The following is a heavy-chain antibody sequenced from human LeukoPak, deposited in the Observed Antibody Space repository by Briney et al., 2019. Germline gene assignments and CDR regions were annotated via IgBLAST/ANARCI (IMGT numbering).Heavy chain of an antibody. CDR1: GGSISSSSYY. D-gene: IGHD1-1*01. Sequence: SETLSLTCTVSGGSISSSSYYWGWIRRPPGKGLEWIGSIYYSGSTYYNPSLESRVTISVGTSKNQFSLKLSSVTAADTAVYYCAKLEPPRGYYYYMDVWGKGTTVTVSS. J-gene: IGHJ6*03. CDR2: IYYSGST. CDR3: AKLEPPRGYYYYMDV. V-gene: IGHV4-39*07.